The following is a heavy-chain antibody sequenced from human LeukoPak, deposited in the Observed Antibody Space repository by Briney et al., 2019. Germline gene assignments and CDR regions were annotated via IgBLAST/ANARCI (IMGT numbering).Heavy chain of an antibody. Sequence: SETLSLICTVSGGSVSSGSYYWSWIRQPPGKGLEWIGYIYYSGSTNYNPSLKSRVTISVDTSKNQFSLKLSSVTAADTAVYYCAGYSSSARYYFDYWGQGTLVTVSS. CDR3: AGYSSSARYYFDY. CDR1: GGSVSSGSYY. V-gene: IGHV4-61*01. D-gene: IGHD6-13*01. J-gene: IGHJ4*02. CDR2: IYYSGST.